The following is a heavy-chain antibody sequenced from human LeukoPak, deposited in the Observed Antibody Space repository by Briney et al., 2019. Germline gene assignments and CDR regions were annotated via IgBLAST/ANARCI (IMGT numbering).Heavy chain of an antibody. D-gene: IGHD2-8*01. CDR3: ARDGSCTNGVCYFPCDY. CDR1: GYTFTSYG. CDR2: ISAYNGNT. Sequence: VASVKVSCKASGYTFTSYGISWVRQAPGQGLEWMGWISAYNGNTNYAQKLQGRVTMTTDTSTSTAYMELRSLRSDDTAVYYCARDGSCTNGVCYFPCDYWGQGTLVTVSS. V-gene: IGHV1-18*01. J-gene: IGHJ4*02.